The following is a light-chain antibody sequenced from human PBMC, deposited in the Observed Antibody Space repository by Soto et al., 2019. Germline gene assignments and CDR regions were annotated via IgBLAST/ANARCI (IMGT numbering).Light chain of an antibody. Sequence: QSVLTQPPSVSGTPGQGVSISCSGSNSNIGTNTVNWYQHRPGTVPRLLIYSYNQRPSGVPDRFSASKSGTSASLAISRLQAEDEADYYCAAWDDSLSGQWVFGGGTKVTVL. CDR2: SYN. CDR1: NSNIGTNT. CDR3: AAWDDSLSGQWV. J-gene: IGLJ3*02. V-gene: IGLV1-44*01.